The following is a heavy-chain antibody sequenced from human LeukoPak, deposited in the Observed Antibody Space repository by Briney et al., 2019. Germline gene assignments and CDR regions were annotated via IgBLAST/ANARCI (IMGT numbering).Heavy chain of an antibody. CDR1: GFTFSDYY. D-gene: IGHD2-2*01. CDR2: ISSSGSTI. CDR3: ARCCSSTSCYSGGALRY. V-gene: IGHV3-11*01. Sequence: GGSLRLSCAASGFTFSDYYMSWIRQAPGKGLEWVSYISSSGSTIYYADSVKGRFTISRDNAKNSLYLQMNSLRAEETAVYYCARCCSSTSCYSGGALRYWGQGTLVTVSS. J-gene: IGHJ4*02.